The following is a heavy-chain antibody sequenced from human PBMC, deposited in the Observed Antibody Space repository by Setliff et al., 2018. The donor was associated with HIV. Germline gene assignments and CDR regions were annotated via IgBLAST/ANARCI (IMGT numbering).Heavy chain of an antibody. J-gene: IGHJ6*02. CDR1: GYSISSGYY. Sequence: SETLSLTCAVSGYSISSGYYWGWIRQPPGKGLEWIGSIYHSGSTYYNPSLKSRVTISVDTSKNQFSLNLSSVTAADTTVYYCARQFTVQWLVSTYGMDVWGQGTTVTVSS. CDR2: IYHSGST. D-gene: IGHD6-19*01. CDR3: ARQFTVQWLVSTYGMDV. V-gene: IGHV4-38-2*01.